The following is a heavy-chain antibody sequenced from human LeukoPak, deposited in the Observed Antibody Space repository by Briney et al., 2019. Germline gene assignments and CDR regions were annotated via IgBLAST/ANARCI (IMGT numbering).Heavy chain of an antibody. D-gene: IGHD3-22*01. CDR3: ARSRQHQYDSSGHYEIFNWYFDL. Sequence: GGSLRLSCAASGFTFSSYSMNWVRQAPGKGLEWVSSISSSSSYIYYADSVKGRFTISRDNAKNPLYLQMNSLRAEDTAVYYCARSRQHQYDSSGHYEIFNWYFDLWGRGTLVTVSS. J-gene: IGHJ2*01. V-gene: IGHV3-21*01. CDR1: GFTFSSYS. CDR2: ISSSSSYI.